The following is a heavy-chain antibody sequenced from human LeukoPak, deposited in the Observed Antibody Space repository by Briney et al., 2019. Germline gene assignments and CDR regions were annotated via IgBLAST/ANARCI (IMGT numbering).Heavy chain of an antibody. Sequence: GASVKVSCKASGYTFTSYGISWVRQAPGQGLEWMGWISAYNGNTNYAQKLQGRVTMTTDTSTSTAYMELRSLRSDDTAVYYCARDSWELPLPVAFDIWGQGTMVTVSS. V-gene: IGHV1-18*01. CDR1: GYTFTSYG. CDR2: ISAYNGNT. J-gene: IGHJ3*02. D-gene: IGHD1-26*01. CDR3: ARDSWELPLPVAFDI.